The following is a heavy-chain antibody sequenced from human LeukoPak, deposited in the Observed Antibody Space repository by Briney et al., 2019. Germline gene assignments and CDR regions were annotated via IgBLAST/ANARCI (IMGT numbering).Heavy chain of an antibody. V-gene: IGHV1-69*05. D-gene: IGHD5-18*01. Sequence: SVKVSCKASGGTFSSYAISWVRQAPGQGLEWMGRIIPIFGTANYAQKFQGRVTITTDESTSTAYMELSSLRSEDTAVYYCTRDGRWSGTAMGYWGQGTLVTVSS. CDR3: TRDGRWSGTAMGY. CDR1: GGTFSSYA. J-gene: IGHJ4*02. CDR2: IIPIFGTA.